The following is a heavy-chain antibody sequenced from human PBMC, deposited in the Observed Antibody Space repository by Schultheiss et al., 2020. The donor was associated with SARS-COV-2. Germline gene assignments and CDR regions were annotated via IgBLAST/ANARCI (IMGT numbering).Heavy chain of an antibody. D-gene: IGHD3-22*01. J-gene: IGHJ4*02. CDR1: GFAFSSCW. CDR3: ASYNYYGSSGPLGY. Sequence: GGSLRLSCAASGFAFSSCWMTWVRQAPGKGLEWVANINQNGREKYYVDSVKGRFTISRDNAKNSLYLQMNSLRAEDTAVYYCASYNYYGSSGPLGYWGQGTLVTVSS. CDR2: INQNGREK. V-gene: IGHV3-7*03.